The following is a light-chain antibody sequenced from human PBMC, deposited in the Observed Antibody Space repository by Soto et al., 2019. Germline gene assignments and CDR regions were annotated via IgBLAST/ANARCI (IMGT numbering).Light chain of an antibody. Sequence: QSALTQPASVSGSPGQSITISCTGTSSDVGGYNYVSWYQQHPGKAPKLMIYDVTNRPSGVSNRFSGSKSGNTASLTISGLQAEDEAGYYCSSYTSSSNSVVFGGGTKLTVL. J-gene: IGLJ2*01. CDR3: SSYTSSSNSVV. CDR1: SSDVGGYNY. CDR2: DVT. V-gene: IGLV2-14*01.